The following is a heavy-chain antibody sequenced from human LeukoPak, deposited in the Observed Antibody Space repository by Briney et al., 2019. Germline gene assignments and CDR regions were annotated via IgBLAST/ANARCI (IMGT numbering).Heavy chain of an antibody. V-gene: IGHV3-64*01. CDR2: ISSNGGST. D-gene: IGHD3-22*01. CDR1: GFTFSSYA. Sequence: AGGSLRLSCAASGFTFSSYAMHWVRQAPGKGLEYVSAISSNGGSTYYANSVKGRFTISRDNSKNTLYLQMGSPRAEDMAVYYCARVGGGGYYDSSGYLDYWGQGTLVTVSS. J-gene: IGHJ4*02. CDR3: ARVGGGGYYDSSGYLDY.